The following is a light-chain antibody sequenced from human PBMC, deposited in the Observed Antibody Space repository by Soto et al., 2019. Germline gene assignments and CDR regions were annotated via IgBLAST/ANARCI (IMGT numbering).Light chain of an antibody. CDR1: QSVSSNY. J-gene: IGKJ1*01. V-gene: IGKV3-20*01. CDR3: QQYGGAPWT. Sequence: EIVLTQSPGTLSLSPGERATLSCRASQSVSSNYLAWFQQRPGQPPRLLISGASSRATGIPDRFSGSGSGTDFTLTSSRLEPEDFAVYHCQQYGGAPWTFGQGTKVDIK. CDR2: GAS.